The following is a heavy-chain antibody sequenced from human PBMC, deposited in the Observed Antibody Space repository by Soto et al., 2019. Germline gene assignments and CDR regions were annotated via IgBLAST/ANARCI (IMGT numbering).Heavy chain of an antibody. V-gene: IGHV1-18*01. Sequence: ASVKVSCQASGYTFTNYGISWVRQAPGQGLEWMGWISAYKGDTNYAQNLRGRVTMTTDTSTNTAYMELRSLRDDDTAVYYCARDLDGSGSYYTDYWGPGTLVTVSS. CDR3: ARDLDGSGSYYTDY. CDR2: ISAYKGDT. J-gene: IGHJ4*02. D-gene: IGHD3-10*01. CDR1: GYTFTNYG.